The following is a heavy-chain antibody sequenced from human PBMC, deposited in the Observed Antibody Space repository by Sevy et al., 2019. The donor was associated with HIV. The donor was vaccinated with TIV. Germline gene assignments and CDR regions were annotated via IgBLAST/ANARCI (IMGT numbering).Heavy chain of an antibody. D-gene: IGHD6-13*01. CDR1: GFTFSYYG. Sequence: GGSLRLSCTASGFTFSYYGMHWVRQAPGKGLEWVAFIGYDGTDKYYSESVKGRFAISRDNSKNTVFLEMNSLRTDATAIYYCAKNTASAGTGGFDYWGQGALVTVSS. V-gene: IGHV3-30*02. CDR2: IGYDGTDK. J-gene: IGHJ4*02. CDR3: AKNTASAGTGGFDY.